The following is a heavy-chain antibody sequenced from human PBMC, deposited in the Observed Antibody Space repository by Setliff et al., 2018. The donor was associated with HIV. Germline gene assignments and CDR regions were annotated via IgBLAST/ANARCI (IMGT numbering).Heavy chain of an antibody. CDR2: ITSGGST. CDR3: AKGFRPVDTALVSGPTY. CDR1: GFTFSSYA. V-gene: IGHV3-23*01. D-gene: IGHD5-18*01. J-gene: IGHJ4*02. Sequence: GGSLRLSCAASGFTFSSYAMSWVRQTPEKGLEWVSIITSGGSTYYADSAKSRFIISRDNSQNTLYLQMNSLRADDTAIYYCAKGFRPVDTALVSGPTYWGQGIQVTVSS.